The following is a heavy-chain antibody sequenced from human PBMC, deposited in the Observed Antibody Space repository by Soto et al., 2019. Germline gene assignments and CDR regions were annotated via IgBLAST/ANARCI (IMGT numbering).Heavy chain of an antibody. J-gene: IGHJ4*01. D-gene: IGHD3-22*01. CDR1: GGTFSSYA. Sequence: GASVKVSCKASGGTFSSYAISWVRQAPGQGLEWMEGIIPIFGTANYAQKFQGRVTITADESMSTAYMELSSLRSEDTAVYYCAGARYYDSSGYYGIFDYWRHGTLVTAPQ. V-gene: IGHV1-69*13. CDR3: AGARYYDSSGYYGIFDY. CDR2: IIPIFGTA.